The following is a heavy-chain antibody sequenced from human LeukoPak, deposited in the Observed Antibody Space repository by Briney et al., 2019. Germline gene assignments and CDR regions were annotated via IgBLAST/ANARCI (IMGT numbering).Heavy chain of an antibody. D-gene: IGHD3-22*01. CDR3: AKDAGYYYDSSGYYIASAFDI. CDR2: MNPNSGNT. CDR1: GYTFTSYD. J-gene: IGHJ3*02. Sequence: ASVKVSCKASGYTFTSYDINWVRQATGQGLEWMGWMNPNSGNTGYAQKFQGRVTMTRNTSISTAYMELSSLRSEDTAVYYCAKDAGYYYDSSGYYIASAFDIWGQGTMVTVSS. V-gene: IGHV1-8*01.